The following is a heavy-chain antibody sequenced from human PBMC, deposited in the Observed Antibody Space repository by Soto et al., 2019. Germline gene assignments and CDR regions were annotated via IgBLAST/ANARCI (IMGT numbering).Heavy chain of an antibody. D-gene: IGHD1-26*01. CDR2: ITPRADST. CDR1: GYTLSDAN. V-gene: IGHV1-46*01. Sequence: QVQLVQSGAEVKKPGASVKVSCKASGYTLSDANINWVRQAPGQGPEWMGIITPRADSTNYAQKFQGRVTLTRDTSTSTVYMELSSLRSEDTAVYYCARDLRAGGDYWGQGTLVTVSS. J-gene: IGHJ4*02. CDR3: ARDLRAGGDY.